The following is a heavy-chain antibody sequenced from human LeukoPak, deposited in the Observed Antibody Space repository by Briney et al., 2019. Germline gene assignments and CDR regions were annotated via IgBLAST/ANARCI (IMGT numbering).Heavy chain of an antibody. V-gene: IGHV3-66*01. CDR1: GFTVSSNY. CDR3: ARDRGRYCSSTSCPHTYGMDV. J-gene: IGHJ6*02. Sequence: GGSLRLSCAASGFTVSSNYMSWVRQAPGKGLEWVSVIYSGGSTYYADSVKGRFTIFRDNSKNTLYLQMNSLRAEDTAVYYCARDRGRYCSSTSCPHTYGMDVWGQGTTVTVSS. D-gene: IGHD2-2*01. CDR2: IYSGGST.